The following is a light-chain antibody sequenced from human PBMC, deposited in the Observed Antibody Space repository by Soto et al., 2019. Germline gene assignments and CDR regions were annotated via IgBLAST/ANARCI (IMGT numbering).Light chain of an antibody. V-gene: IGKV1-39*01. CDR2: GSS. CDR3: QQSYSIPFT. CDR1: QTINTY. J-gene: IGKJ4*01. Sequence: DIQMTQSPSSLSASVGDRVTITCRASQTINTYINWYQQKPGKGPNLLIFGSSSLHSEVPSRLSGSGSGPDFTLTISSLQPEDFATYYCQQSYSIPFTFGGGTKV.